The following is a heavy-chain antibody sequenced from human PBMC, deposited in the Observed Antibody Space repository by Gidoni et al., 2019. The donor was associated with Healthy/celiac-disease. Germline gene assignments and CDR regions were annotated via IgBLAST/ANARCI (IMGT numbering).Heavy chain of an antibody. J-gene: IGHJ4*02. V-gene: IGHV3-7*01. CDR2: IKQDGREK. D-gene: IGHD3-3*01. CDR1: GFTFSSYW. CDR3: ATHRRSIFGVVTGYYFDY. Sequence: EVQLVESGGGLVQPGGSLRLSCAASGFTFSSYWRSWVRQAPGKGLEWVANIKQDGREKYYVDSVKGRFTISRDNAKNSLYLQMNSLRDEDTDVYYCATHRRSIFGVVTGYYFDYWGQGTLVTVSA.